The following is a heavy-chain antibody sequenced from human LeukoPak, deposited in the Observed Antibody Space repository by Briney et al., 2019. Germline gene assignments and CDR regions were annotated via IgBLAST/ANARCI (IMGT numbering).Heavy chain of an antibody. CDR1: GGSISSSSYY. D-gene: IGHD4-17*01. CDR2: IYYSGSA. J-gene: IGHJ4*02. CDR3: ASREDGTHDYGDYVSLTRFDY. V-gene: IGHV4-39*01. Sequence: SETLSLTCTVSGGSISSSSYYWGWIRQPPGKGLEWIGSIYYSGSAYYNPSLKRRVTISVDTSKNQFSLKLSSVTAADTAVYYCASREDGTHDYGDYVSLTRFDYWGQGTLVTVSS.